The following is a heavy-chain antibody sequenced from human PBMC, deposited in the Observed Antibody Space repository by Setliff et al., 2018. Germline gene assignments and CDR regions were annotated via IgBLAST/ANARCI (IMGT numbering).Heavy chain of an antibody. CDR1: GFTFSGSA. V-gene: IGHV3-21*04. CDR2: ITSSSSYI. D-gene: IGHD2-15*01. CDR3: AKRGPYCSGDTCHYYFDY. J-gene: IGHJ4*02. Sequence: GGSLRLSCAVSGFTFSGSAVHWVRQAPGKGLEWVSSITSSSSYIYYADSVKGRFTISRDNSKNTVYLEMNSLRAEDTAVYYCAKRGPYCSGDTCHYYFDYWGQGTLVTVSS.